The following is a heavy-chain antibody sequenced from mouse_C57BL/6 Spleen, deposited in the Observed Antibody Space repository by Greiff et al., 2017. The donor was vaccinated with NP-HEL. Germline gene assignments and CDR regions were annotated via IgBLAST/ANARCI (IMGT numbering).Heavy chain of an antibody. D-gene: IGHD1-1*01. J-gene: IGHJ4*01. V-gene: IGHV1-75*01. CDR3: ARERGVTVAHYYAMDY. Sequence: VQLQQSGPELVKPGASVKISCKASGYTFTDYYINWVKQRPGQGLEWIGWIFPGSGSTYYNEKFKGKDTLTVDKSSSTAYMLLSSLTSEDSAVYFCARERGVTVAHYYAMDYWGQGTSVTVSS. CDR2: IFPGSGST. CDR1: GYTFTDYY.